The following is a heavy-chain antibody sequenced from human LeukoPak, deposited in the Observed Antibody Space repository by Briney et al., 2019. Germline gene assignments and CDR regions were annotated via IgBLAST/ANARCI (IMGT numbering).Heavy chain of an antibody. CDR1: GLTXSSYA. J-gene: IGHJ4*02. V-gene: IGHV3-64*01. Sequence: GSLRLSCXASGLTXSSYAMHWVRQAPGKGLEYVSAISSNGGSTYYANSVKGRFTISRDNSKNTLYLQMGSLRAEDMAVYYCARVGFGAAAGPFTYFDYWGQGTLVTVSS. CDR3: ARVGFGAAAGPFTYFDY. CDR2: ISSNGGST. D-gene: IGHD6-13*01.